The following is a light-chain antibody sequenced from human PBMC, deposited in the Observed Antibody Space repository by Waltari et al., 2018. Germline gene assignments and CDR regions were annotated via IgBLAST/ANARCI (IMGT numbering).Light chain of an antibody. Sequence: SYVLTPPPSVSVAPGNSARVTCGGGNSEADSVPWHQQTAGQAPVLVVCYESDRPAGIPVRFSGSISGNTATLTISRVEVVDEADDYCQVWDNSRDQVVFGGGTKLAVL. CDR2: YES. CDR3: QVWDNSRDQVV. J-gene: IGLJ3*02. CDR1: NSEADS. V-gene: IGLV3-21*04.